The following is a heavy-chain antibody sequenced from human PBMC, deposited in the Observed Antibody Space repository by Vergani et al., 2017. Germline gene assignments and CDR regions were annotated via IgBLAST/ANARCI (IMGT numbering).Heavy chain of an antibody. Sequence: QVQLQQWGAGLLKPSETLSLTCAVYAGSFSGYYGNWIRQPPGKGLEWIGEINHSGSTNYNASLKSRVTISRDTSKNQFSLKLSSVTAADTAVYYCARVRRDDSSGYYYYYGMDVWGQGTTVTVSS. CDR1: AGSFSGYY. D-gene: IGHD3-22*01. CDR3: ARVRRDDSSGYYYYYGMDV. CDR2: INHSGST. J-gene: IGHJ6*02. V-gene: IGHV4-34*01.